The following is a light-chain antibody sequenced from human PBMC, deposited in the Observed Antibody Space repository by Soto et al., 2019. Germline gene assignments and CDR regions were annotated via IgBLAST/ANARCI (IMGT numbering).Light chain of an antibody. Sequence: AIQMTQSPSSVSASVGDRVTITCRASQGIRNELGWYQQKPGKAPKLLIYSASSLQSGVPSRFSGSGSGTDFILTISRLQPEEFATYFCLQDFTYPRTFGQGTKVDIK. V-gene: IGKV1-6*01. J-gene: IGKJ1*01. CDR2: SAS. CDR3: LQDFTYPRT. CDR1: QGIRNE.